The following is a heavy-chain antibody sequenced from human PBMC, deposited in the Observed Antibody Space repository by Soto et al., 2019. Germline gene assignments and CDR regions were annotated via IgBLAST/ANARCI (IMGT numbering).Heavy chain of an antibody. Sequence: SETLSLTCTVSGGSVSSGSYYWSWIRQPPGKGLEWIGYIYYSGSTNYNPSLKSRVTISVDTSKNQFSLKLSSVTAADTAVYYCARDLGYYYDSSGYLSWLDNWGQGTLVTVSS. CDR2: IYYSGST. D-gene: IGHD3-22*01. J-gene: IGHJ5*02. V-gene: IGHV4-61*01. CDR1: GGSVSSGSYY. CDR3: ARDLGYYYDSSGYLSWLDN.